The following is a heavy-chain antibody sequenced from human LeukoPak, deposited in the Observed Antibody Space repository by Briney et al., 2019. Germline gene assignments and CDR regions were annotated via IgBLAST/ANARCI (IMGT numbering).Heavy chain of an antibody. CDR2: IIPIFGTA. CDR3: AREGMVAQNYFDY. J-gene: IGHJ4*02. CDR1: GGTFSSYA. Sequence: SVKVSCKASGGTFSSYAISWVRQAPGQGLEWMGRIIPIFGTANYAQKFQGRITITTDESTSTAYMELSSLRSGDTAVYYCAREGMVAQNYFDYWGQGTLVTVSS. V-gene: IGHV1-69*05. D-gene: IGHD1-26*01.